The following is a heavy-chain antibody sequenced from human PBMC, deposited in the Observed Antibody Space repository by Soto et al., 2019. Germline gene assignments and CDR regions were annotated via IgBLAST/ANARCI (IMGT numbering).Heavy chain of an antibody. CDR1: GGSISSYY. D-gene: IGHD1-1*01. CDR3: ARDRYDSGFDP. CDR2: IYYSGST. J-gene: IGHJ5*02. V-gene: IGHV4-59*01. Sequence: SETLSLTCTVSGGSISSYYWSWIRQPPGKGLEWIGYIYYSGSTNYNPSLKSRVTISVDTSKNQFSLKLSSVTAADTAVYYCARDRYDSGFDPWGQGTLVTVSS.